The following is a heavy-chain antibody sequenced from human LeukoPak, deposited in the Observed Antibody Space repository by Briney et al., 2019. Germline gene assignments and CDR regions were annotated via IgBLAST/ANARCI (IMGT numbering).Heavy chain of an antibody. Sequence: PGGSLRLSCAASGFTFSDYYMSWIRQAPGKGLEWVSCISSSGSTIYYADSVKGRFTISRDNAKNSLYLQMNSLRAEDTAVYYCAKDLIGFEYYFDYWGQGTLVTVSS. CDR3: AKDLIGFEYYFDY. J-gene: IGHJ4*02. CDR2: ISSSGSTI. CDR1: GFTFSDYY. D-gene: IGHD3-16*01. V-gene: IGHV3-11*01.